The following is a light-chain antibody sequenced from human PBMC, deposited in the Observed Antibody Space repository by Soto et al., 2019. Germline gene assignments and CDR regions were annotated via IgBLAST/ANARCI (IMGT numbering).Light chain of an antibody. Sequence: EIVLTQSPGTLSLSPGERATLSCRASQSVSSSYLAWYQQKPGQAPRLLIYGASSRATGIPDRFSGSGSGTDFTLTISRLEPEDFAVYYCQQYGSQGTFGQGTNVEIK. CDR2: GAS. CDR3: QQYGSQGT. V-gene: IGKV3-20*01. J-gene: IGKJ1*01. CDR1: QSVSSSY.